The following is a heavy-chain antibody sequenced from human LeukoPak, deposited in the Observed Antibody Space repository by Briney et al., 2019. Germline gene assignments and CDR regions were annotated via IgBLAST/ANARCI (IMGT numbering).Heavy chain of an antibody. J-gene: IGHJ4*02. D-gene: IGHD1-26*01. V-gene: IGHV3-48*02. Sequence: PGGFLRLSCAASGFTFSSYSMNRVRQAPGKGLEWVSYISSSSSSIYYADSVKGRFTISRDNAKNSLYLQMNSLRDADTAVYYCARASGSYDFDYWGQGTLVTVSS. CDR2: ISSSSSSI. CDR3: ARASGSYDFDY. CDR1: GFTFSSYS.